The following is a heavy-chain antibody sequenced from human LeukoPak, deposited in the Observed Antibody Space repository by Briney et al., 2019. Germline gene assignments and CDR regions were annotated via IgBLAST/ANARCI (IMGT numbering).Heavy chain of an antibody. J-gene: IGHJ4*02. CDR2: LYRGGGT. CDR1: GFTVSDNY. V-gene: IGHV3-53*01. Sequence: GGSMTLSCAASGFTVSDNYNSWVRRAPGKRLELVSILYRGGGTYDADSVKGRFTISRDKNTLSLQMNSLRVEDTAVYYCAWPSQSSGYSLQYWGQGILVTVSS. CDR3: AWPSQSSGYSLQY. D-gene: IGHD3-22*01.